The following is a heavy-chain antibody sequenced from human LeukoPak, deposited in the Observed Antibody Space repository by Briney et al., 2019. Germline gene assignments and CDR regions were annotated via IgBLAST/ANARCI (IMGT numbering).Heavy chain of an antibody. CDR1: GYSFTSYW. CDR3: ARLGGSGSYPKYFDY. Sequence: GESLKISCKASGYSFTSYWIGWVRQMPGKGLEWMGIIYPGDSDTRYSPSFQGQVTISADKSISTAYLQWSSLKASDTAMYYCARLGGSGSYPKYFDYWGQGTLVTVSS. J-gene: IGHJ4*02. D-gene: IGHD3-10*01. CDR2: IYPGDSDT. V-gene: IGHV5-51*01.